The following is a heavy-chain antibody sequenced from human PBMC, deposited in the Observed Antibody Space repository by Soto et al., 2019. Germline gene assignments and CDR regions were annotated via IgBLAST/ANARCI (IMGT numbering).Heavy chain of an antibody. CDR3: AAGHGGHYGMDV. CDR2: IVVGSGNT. D-gene: IGHD4-17*01. CDR1: GFTFPSSA. Sequence: SVKGSLKASGFTFPSSAVQWVRQARGQRLEWIGWIVVGSGNTNYAQKFQERVTITRDMSTSTAYMELSSLRSEDTAVYYCAAGHGGHYGMDVWGQGTTVTVSS. J-gene: IGHJ6*02. V-gene: IGHV1-58*01.